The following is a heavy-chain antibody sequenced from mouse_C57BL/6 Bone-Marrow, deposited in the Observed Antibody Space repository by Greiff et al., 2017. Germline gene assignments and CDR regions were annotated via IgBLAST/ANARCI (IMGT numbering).Heavy chain of an antibody. D-gene: IGHD2-10*02. V-gene: IGHV5-12*01. CDR2: ISNGGGST. CDR3: ARGLYAWFAY. Sequence: EVQVVESGGGLVQPGGSLKLSCAASGFTFSDYYMYWVRQTPEKRLEWVAYISNGGGSTYYPDTVKGRYTISRDNAKNTLYLQMSRLKSEDTAMYYCARGLYAWFAYWGQGTLVTVSA. CDR1: GFTFSDYY. J-gene: IGHJ3*01.